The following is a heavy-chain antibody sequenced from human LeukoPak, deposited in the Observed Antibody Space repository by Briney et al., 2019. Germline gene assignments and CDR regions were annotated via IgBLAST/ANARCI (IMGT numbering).Heavy chain of an antibody. CDR3: ARVHWGYDSSGYYYDY. CDR2: IGTAGDP. CDR1: GFTFSSYD. J-gene: IGHJ4*02. D-gene: IGHD3-22*01. V-gene: IGHV3-13*05. Sequence: GGSLRLSCAASGFTFSSYDMHWVRQATGKGLEWVSAIGTAGDPYYPGSVKGRFTIYRENAKNSLYLQMNSLRAGDTAVYYCARVHWGYDSSGYYYDYWGQGTLVTVSS.